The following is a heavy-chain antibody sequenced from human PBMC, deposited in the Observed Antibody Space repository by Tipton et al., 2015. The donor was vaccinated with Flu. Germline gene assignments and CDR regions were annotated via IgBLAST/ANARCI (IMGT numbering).Heavy chain of an antibody. CDR1: GGSISSYY. V-gene: IGHV4-4*07. Sequence: TLSLTCTVSGGSISSYYWSWIRQPAGKGLEWIGRIYTSGSTNYNPSLKSRVTMSVDTSKNQFSLKLSSATAADTAVYYCARASYDSSGYYYLYWGQGTLVTVSS. CDR3: ARASYDSSGYYYLY. J-gene: IGHJ4*02. D-gene: IGHD3-22*01. CDR2: IYTSGST.